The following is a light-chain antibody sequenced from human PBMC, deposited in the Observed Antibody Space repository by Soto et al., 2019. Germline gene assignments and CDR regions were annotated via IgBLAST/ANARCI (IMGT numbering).Light chain of an antibody. V-gene: IGKV3-20*01. Sequence: DIVLTQSPGTLSLSPGERATLSCRASQSVDSRYLAWYQQKPGQAPRLVIHAVSRRATGIPDRFSGSGSGTDFTLTISRQEPEDFAEYYCQQYGSSPRYSFGQGTDLEIK. CDR2: AVS. CDR3: QQYGSSPRYS. CDR1: QSVDSRY. J-gene: IGKJ2*03.